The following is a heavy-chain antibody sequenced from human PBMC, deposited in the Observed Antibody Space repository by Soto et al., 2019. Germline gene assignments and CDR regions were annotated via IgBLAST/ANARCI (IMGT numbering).Heavy chain of an antibody. D-gene: IGHD6-13*01. J-gene: IGHJ4*02. V-gene: IGHV3-23*01. CDR3: AKDGYTSSWYRDYFHY. CDR1: GFTFSTYA. Sequence: EVQLLESGGGLVQPGGSLRLSCAASGFTFSTYAMSWVRQAPGKGLEWVSVISGGGGSTYYADSVKGRFTISRDNSKNTLYLDMNSLRAEDTAIYYCAKDGYTSSWYRDYFHYWGQGTLVTVSS. CDR2: ISGGGGST.